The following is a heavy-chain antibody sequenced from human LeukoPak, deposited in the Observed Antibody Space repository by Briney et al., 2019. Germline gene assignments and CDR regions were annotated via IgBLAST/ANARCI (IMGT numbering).Heavy chain of an antibody. CDR1: GFTLSSYG. CDR3: AKDLDIVVVVAATRGLGDY. Sequence: RGSLRLSCAASGFTLSSYGMHWVRQAPGKGLEWVAFIRYDGSNKYYADSVKGRFTISRDNSKNTLYLQMNSLRAEDTAVYYCAKDLDIVVVVAATRGLGDYWGQGTLVTVSS. V-gene: IGHV3-30*02. J-gene: IGHJ4*02. CDR2: IRYDGSNK. D-gene: IGHD2-15*01.